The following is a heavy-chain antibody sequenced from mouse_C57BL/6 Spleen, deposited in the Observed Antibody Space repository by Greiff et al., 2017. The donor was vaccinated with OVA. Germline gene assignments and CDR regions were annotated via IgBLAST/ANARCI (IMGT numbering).Heavy chain of an antibody. CDR1: GFTFSDYG. D-gene: IGHD1-1*01. Sequence: EVKLMESGGGLVKPGGSLKLSCAASGFTFSDYGMQWVRQAPEKGLEWVAYISSGSSTIYYADTVKGRFTISRDNAKNTLFLQMTSLRSEDTAMYYCAKIYGSSYVAWFAYWGQGTLVTVSA. CDR2: ISSGSSTI. CDR3: AKIYGSSYVAWFAY. J-gene: IGHJ3*01. V-gene: IGHV5-17*01.